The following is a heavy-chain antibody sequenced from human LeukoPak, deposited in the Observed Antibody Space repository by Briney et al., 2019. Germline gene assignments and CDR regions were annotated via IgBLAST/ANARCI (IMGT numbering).Heavy chain of an antibody. CDR2: IHYSGTT. CDR3: ASYYASGSSRFDY. J-gene: IGHJ4*02. CDR1: GDSISSSDYY. D-gene: IGHD3-10*01. V-gene: IGHV4-39*01. Sequence: SETLSLTCTVSGDSISSSDYYWGWIRQPPGKGLEWIGSIHYSGTTCYNPSLKSRVTISVDTSKNQFSLKLSSVTAADTAVYYCASYYASGSSRFDYWGQGTLVTVSS.